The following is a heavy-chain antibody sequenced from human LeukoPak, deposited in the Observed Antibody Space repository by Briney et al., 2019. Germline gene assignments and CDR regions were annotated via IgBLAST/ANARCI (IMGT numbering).Heavy chain of an antibody. CDR3: ARVADGDKYGGRDY. Sequence: PGGSLRLSCAASGFTFSSYSMNWVRQAPGKGLEWVSSISSSSSYIYYADSVKGRFTIFRDNAKNSLYLQMNSLRAEDTAVYYCARVADGDKYGGRDYWGQGALVIVSS. V-gene: IGHV3-21*01. CDR1: GFTFSSYS. CDR2: ISSSSSYI. J-gene: IGHJ4*02. D-gene: IGHD5-24*01.